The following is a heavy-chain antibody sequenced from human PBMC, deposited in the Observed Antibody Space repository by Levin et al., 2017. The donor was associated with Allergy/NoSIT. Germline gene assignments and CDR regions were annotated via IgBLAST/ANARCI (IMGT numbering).Heavy chain of an antibody. CDR1: GFTFSNAW. Sequence: GGSLRLSCAASGFTFSNAWMSWVRQAPGKGLEWVGRIKSKTDGGTTDYAAPVKGRFTISRDDSKNTLYLQMNSLKTEDTAVNYCTTDKEWDANAFDIWGQGTMVTVSS. D-gene: IGHD1-26*01. CDR3: TTDKEWDANAFDI. V-gene: IGHV3-15*01. CDR2: IKSKTDGGTT. J-gene: IGHJ3*02.